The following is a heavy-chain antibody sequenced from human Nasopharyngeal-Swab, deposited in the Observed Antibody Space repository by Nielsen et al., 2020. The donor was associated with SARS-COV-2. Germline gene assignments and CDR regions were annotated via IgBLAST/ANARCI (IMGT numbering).Heavy chain of an antibody. Sequence: GESLKISCAASGFTFSSYGMHWVRQAPGKGLEWVAVISYDGSNKYYADSVKGRFTISRDNSKNTLYLQMNSLRAEDTAVYYCAKVGTVVVPAAILGYYYMDVWGKGTTVTVSS. V-gene: IGHV3-30*18. CDR3: AKVGTVVVPAAILGYYYMDV. J-gene: IGHJ6*03. D-gene: IGHD2-2*02. CDR1: GFTFSSYG. CDR2: ISYDGSNK.